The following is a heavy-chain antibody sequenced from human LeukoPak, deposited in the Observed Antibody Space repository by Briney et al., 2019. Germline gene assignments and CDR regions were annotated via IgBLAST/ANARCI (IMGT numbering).Heavy chain of an antibody. D-gene: IGHD3-22*01. CDR2: IRYDGSNK. V-gene: IGHV3-30*02. Sequence: GGSLRLSCAASGFTFSSYGMHWVRQAPGKGLEWVAFIRYDGSNKYYADSVKGRFTISRDNSKNTLYLQMNSLRAEDTAVYYCAKGTYYDSSGYPFDYWGQGTLVTVSS. CDR3: AKGTYYDSSGYPFDY. CDR1: GFTFSSYG. J-gene: IGHJ4*02.